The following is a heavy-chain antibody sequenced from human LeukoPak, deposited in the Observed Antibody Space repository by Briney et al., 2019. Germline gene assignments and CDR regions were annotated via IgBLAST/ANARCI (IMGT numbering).Heavy chain of an antibody. J-gene: IGHJ4*02. CDR1: GGPFSGYY. Sequence: PSETLSLTCAVYGGPFSGYYWSWIRQPPGKGLEWIGEINHSGSTNYNPSLKSRVTMSVDTSKKQFSLRLSSVTAADTAMYYCAREGSMTARPFVSIDYWGQGTLVTVSS. CDR3: AREGSMTARPFVSIDY. D-gene: IGHD6-6*01. V-gene: IGHV4-34*01. CDR2: INHSGST.